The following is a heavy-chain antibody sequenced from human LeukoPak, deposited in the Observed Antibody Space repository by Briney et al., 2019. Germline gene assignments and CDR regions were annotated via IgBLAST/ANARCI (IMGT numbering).Heavy chain of an antibody. CDR1: GFTFSDFW. Sequence: GGSLRLSCEASGFTFSDFWMGWVGQAPGKGLEWMANINEDGSEKYYVDSVKGRFAISRDNAKNSVDLQMNSLRVEDTAVYYCAKGGAPFAESAYWGLGTLVTVSS. CDR2: INEDGSEK. V-gene: IGHV3-7*01. D-gene: IGHD3-10*01. J-gene: IGHJ4*02. CDR3: AKGGAPFAESAY.